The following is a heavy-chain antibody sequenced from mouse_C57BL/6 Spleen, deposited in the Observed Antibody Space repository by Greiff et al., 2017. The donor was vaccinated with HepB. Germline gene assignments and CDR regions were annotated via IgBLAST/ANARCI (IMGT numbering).Heavy chain of an antibody. CDR3: ALITTVVRNDY. Sequence: QVQLQQSGAELVRPGPSVKLSCKASGYTFTSYWMHWVKQRPGQGLEWIGVIDPSDSYTNYNQKFKGKATLTVDTSSSTAYMQLSSLTSEDSAVYYCALITTVVRNDYWGQGTTLTVSS. D-gene: IGHD1-1*01. J-gene: IGHJ2*01. CDR1: GYTFTSYW. CDR2: IDPSDSYT. V-gene: IGHV1-59*01.